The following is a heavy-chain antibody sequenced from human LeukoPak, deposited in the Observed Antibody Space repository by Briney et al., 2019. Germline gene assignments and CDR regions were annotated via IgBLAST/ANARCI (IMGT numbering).Heavy chain of an antibody. CDR3: ARSSSWYGVDY. J-gene: IGHJ4*02. Sequence: PGGSLRLSCAASGFTVSSNYMSWVRQAPGKGLEWVSVIYSGGSTYYADSVKGRLTISRDNSKNTLYLQMNSLRAEDTAVYYCARSSSWYGVDYWGQGTLVTVSS. CDR1: GFTVSSNY. V-gene: IGHV3-53*01. CDR2: IYSGGST. D-gene: IGHD6-13*01.